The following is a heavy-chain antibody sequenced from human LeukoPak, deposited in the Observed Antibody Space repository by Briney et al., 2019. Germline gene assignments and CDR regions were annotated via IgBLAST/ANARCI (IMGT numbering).Heavy chain of an antibody. Sequence: KPSQTLSLTCTVSGGSISSGSYYWSWIRQPAGKGLEWIGRIYTSGSTNYNPSLKSRVTISVDTSKNQFSLKLSSVTAAETAVYYCARELVYSYGHFDYWGQGTLVTVSS. CDR2: IYTSGST. CDR3: ARELVYSYGHFDY. D-gene: IGHD5-18*01. CDR1: GGSISSGSYY. J-gene: IGHJ4*02. V-gene: IGHV4-61*02.